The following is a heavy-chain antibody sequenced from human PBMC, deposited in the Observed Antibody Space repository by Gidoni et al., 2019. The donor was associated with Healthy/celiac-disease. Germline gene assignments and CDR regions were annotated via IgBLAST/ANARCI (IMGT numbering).Heavy chain of an antibody. CDR2: IYHSGST. J-gene: IGHJ3*02. V-gene: IGHV4-38-2*01. Sequence: QVQLQESGPGLVKPSETLSLTCAVSGSSISSGYYWGWIRQPPGKGLEWIGSIYHSGSTYYNPSLKSRVTISVDTSKNQFSLKLSSVTAADTAVYYCARVATATMVQGVITLGDAFDIWGQGTMVTVSS. D-gene: IGHD3-10*01. CDR1: GSSISSGYY. CDR3: ARVATATMVQGVITLGDAFDI.